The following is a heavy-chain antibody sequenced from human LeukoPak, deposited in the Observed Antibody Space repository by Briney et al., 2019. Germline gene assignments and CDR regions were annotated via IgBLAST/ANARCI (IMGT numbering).Heavy chain of an antibody. CDR3: AKYLGYGYYDILTGPFGPVFDY. CDR2: IRYDGSNK. Sequence: GGSLRLSCAASGFTFSSYGMHWVRQAPGKGLEWVAFIRYDGSNKYYADSVKGRFTISRDNFRNTLYLQMNSLRAEDTAVYYCAKYLGYGYYDILTGPFGPVFDYWGQGTLVTVSS. D-gene: IGHD3-9*01. CDR1: GFTFSSYG. J-gene: IGHJ4*02. V-gene: IGHV3-30*02.